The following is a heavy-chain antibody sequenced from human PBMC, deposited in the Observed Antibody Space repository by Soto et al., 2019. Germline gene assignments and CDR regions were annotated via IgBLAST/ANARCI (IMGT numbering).Heavy chain of an antibody. CDR1: GFTFSSYA. V-gene: IGHV3-23*01. J-gene: IGHJ4*02. Sequence: EVQLLESGGGLVQPGGSLRLSCAASGFTFSSYAMSWVRQAPGKGLEWVSAISDIGGSTYYADSVKGRFTISRDNSKNTLYLQMNSQRAEDTAVYYCAKDWTWIKPHFDYWGQGTLVTVSS. CDR2: ISDIGGST. D-gene: IGHD5-12*01. CDR3: AKDWTWIKPHFDY.